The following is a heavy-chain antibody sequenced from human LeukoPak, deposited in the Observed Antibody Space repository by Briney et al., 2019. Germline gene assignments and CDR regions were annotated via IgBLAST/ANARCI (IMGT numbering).Heavy chain of an antibody. CDR2: INHSGST. V-gene: IGHV4-34*01. J-gene: IGHJ6*02. Sequence: SETLSLTCAVYGGSFSGYYWSWIRQPPGKGLEWIGEINHSGSTNYNPSLKSRVTISEDTSKNQFSLKLSSVTAADTAVYYCARRHGSGSYYNLYYYYYGMDVWGQGTTVTVSS. D-gene: IGHD3-10*01. CDR3: ARRHGSGSYYNLYYYYYGMDV. CDR1: GGSFSGYY.